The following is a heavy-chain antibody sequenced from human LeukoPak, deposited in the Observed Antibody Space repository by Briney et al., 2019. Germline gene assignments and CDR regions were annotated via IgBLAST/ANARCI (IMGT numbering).Heavy chain of an antibody. CDR2: IGGGGDTT. D-gene: IGHD3-3*01. CDR3: AKGTYYDFWSGYPRLDY. V-gene: IGHV3-23*01. J-gene: IGHJ4*02. CDR1: GFTFSSYA. Sequence: GGSLRLSCAASGFTFSSYAMSWVRQAPGMGLGWVSAIGGGGDTTSYADSVKGRFTISRDNSKNTLYLQMNSLRAEDTAVYYCAKGTYYDFWSGYPRLDYWGQGTLVTVSA.